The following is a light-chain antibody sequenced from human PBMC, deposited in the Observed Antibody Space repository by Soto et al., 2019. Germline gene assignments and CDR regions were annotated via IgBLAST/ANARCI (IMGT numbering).Light chain of an antibody. CDR3: QVWDDSRDQAV. CDR1: NIGNIN. Sequence: SYELTQPPSVSVAPGQTATITCVGNNIGNINVHWYLQKPGLAPMLVVYDDSDRPSGIPERISGSNSGNTATLTINRVEAGDEADYYCQVWDDSRDQAVFGGGTQLTVL. J-gene: IGLJ2*01. V-gene: IGLV3-21*02. CDR2: DDS.